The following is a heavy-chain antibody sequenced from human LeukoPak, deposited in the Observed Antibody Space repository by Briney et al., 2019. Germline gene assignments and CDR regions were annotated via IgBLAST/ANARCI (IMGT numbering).Heavy chain of an antibody. Sequence: ASVKVSCKASGGTFSNYAISWVRQAPGQGLEWMGWISTYNGNTNYAQMLQGRVTMTTDTSTSTAYMELRSLKSDDTAVYYCARDLSSGWYNRPDYWGQGTLVTVSS. J-gene: IGHJ4*02. D-gene: IGHD6-19*01. CDR3: ARDLSSGWYNRPDY. CDR1: GGTFSNYA. V-gene: IGHV1-18*01. CDR2: ISTYNGNT.